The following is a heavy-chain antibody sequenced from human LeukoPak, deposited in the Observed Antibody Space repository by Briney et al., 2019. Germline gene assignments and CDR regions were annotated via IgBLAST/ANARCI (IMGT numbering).Heavy chain of an antibody. D-gene: IGHD6-19*01. CDR1: GFTFSSYS. CDR3: AGYSSGWYETYYYYYGMDV. J-gene: IGHJ6*02. Sequence: GGSLRLSCAASGFTFSSYSMNWVRQAPGKGLEWVSVIYSGGSTYYADSVKGRFTISRDNSKNTLYLQMNSLRAEDTAVYYCAGYSSGWYETYYYYYGMDVWGQGTTVTVSS. V-gene: IGHV3-66*02. CDR2: IYSGGST.